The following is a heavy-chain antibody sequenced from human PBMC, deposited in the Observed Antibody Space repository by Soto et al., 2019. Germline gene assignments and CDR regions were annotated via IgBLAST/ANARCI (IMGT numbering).Heavy chain of an antibody. Sequence: GGSLRLSCAASGFTFSSYAMSWVRQAPGKGLEWVSAISGSGGSTYYADSVKGRFTISRDNSKNTLYLQMNSLRAEDTAVYYCAKAGGYCSSTSCYRDYYYYMDVWGKGTTVTVSS. J-gene: IGHJ6*03. CDR2: ISGSGGST. CDR3: AKAGGYCSSTSCYRDYYYYMDV. CDR1: GFTFSSYA. V-gene: IGHV3-23*01. D-gene: IGHD2-2*01.